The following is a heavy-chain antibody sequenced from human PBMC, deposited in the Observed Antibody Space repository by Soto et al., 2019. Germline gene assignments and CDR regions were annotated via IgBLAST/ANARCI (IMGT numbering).Heavy chain of an antibody. CDR3: ARDTRWGTLQYNWFDP. CDR2: ISAYNGNT. CDR1: GYTFTTYV. J-gene: IGHJ5*02. D-gene: IGHD3-16*01. V-gene: IGHV1-18*01. Sequence: ASVKVSCKASGYTFTTYVISWVRQAPGQGLEWMGWISAYNGNTNYAQKLQGRVTMTTDTSTSTAYMELSSLRSDDTAVYYCARDTRWGTLQYNWFDPWGQGTLVIVSS.